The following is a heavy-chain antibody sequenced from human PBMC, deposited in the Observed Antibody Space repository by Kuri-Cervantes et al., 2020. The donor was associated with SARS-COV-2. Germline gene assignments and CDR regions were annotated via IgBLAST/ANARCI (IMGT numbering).Heavy chain of an antibody. J-gene: IGHJ4*02. CDR3: ARDSPSSSSGWIFDY. D-gene: IGHD6-19*01. CDR2: ISYDGSNK. Sequence: GGSLRLSCAASGFTFSSYAMHWVRQAPGKGLEWVAVISYDGSNKYYADSVKGRFTISRDNAKNSLYLQMSSLRADDTAVHYCARDSPSSSSGWIFDYWGQGTLVTVSS. CDR1: GFTFSSYA. V-gene: IGHV3-30*04.